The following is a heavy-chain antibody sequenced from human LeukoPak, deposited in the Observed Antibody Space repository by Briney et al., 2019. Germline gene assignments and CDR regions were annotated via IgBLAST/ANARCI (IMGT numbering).Heavy chain of an antibody. CDR1: GFTFSSYS. Sequence: GGSLRLSCAASGFTFSSYSMNWVRQAPGKGLEWVSSISSSSSYIYYADSVKGRFTISRDNAKNSLYLQMNNLRVEDTAVYYCAREEVKSFDNWGQGTLVTVSS. CDR2: ISSSSSYI. CDR3: AREEVKSFDN. V-gene: IGHV3-21*04. J-gene: IGHJ4*02.